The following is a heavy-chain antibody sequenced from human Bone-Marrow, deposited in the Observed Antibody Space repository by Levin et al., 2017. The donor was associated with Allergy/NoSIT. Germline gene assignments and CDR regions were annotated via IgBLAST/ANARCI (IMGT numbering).Heavy chain of an antibody. V-gene: IGHV3-33*01. D-gene: IGHD6-13*01. J-gene: IGHJ6*03. CDR3: ARAGNTSTWYGYYYYYMDV. CDR2: IWSDGSEK. Sequence: PGESLKISCAASGFIFSGDGMHWVRQAPGKGLEWVAVIWSDGSEKYYSDSVRGRFSISRDNSKNTLYLQMNSLRAEDTAVYYCARAGNTSTWYGYYYYYMDVWGKGAAVTVSS. CDR1: GFIFSGDG.